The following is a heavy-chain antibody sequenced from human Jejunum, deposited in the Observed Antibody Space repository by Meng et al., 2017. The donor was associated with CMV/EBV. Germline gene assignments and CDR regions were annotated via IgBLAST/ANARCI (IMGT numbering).Heavy chain of an antibody. CDR3: ARGSRITIFGVVTMPFDY. D-gene: IGHD3-3*01. CDR2: IYYSGST. V-gene: IGHV4-59*01. J-gene: IGHJ4*02. CDR1: SLSSYY. Sequence: SLSSYYWSWIRQPPGKGLEWIGYIYYSGSTNYNPSLKSRVTISVDTSKNQFSLKLSSVTAADTAVYYCARGSRITIFGVVTMPFDYWGQGTLVTVSS.